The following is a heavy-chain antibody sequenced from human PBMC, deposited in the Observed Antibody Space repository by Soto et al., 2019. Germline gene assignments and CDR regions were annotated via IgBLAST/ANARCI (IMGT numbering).Heavy chain of an antibody. CDR1: AVSLSTGGVG. Sequence: SGPTLVNPTQTLTLTCTFSAVSLSTGGVGVGWIRQPPGKALEWLALIYWDDDKRYSPSLRSRLTITKDTSKNQVVLTMTNMDPVDTATYYCIQSRCGGDCLQSYASYYYYGMDVWGQGTTVTVSS. V-gene: IGHV2-5*02. CDR2: IYWDDDK. D-gene: IGHD2-21*02. J-gene: IGHJ6*02. CDR3: IQSRCGGDCLQSYASYYYYGMDV.